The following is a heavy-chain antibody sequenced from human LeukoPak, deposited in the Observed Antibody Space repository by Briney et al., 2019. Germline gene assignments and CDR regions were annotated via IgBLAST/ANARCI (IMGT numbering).Heavy chain of an antibody. CDR2: ISYDGNNK. V-gene: IGHV3-30*03. J-gene: IGHJ4*02. CDR1: GFTFSSYG. Sequence: GGSLRLSCAASGFTFSSYGMHWVRQAPGKGLEWVAVISYDGNNKYYADSVKGRFTISRDNSKSTLYLQMNSLRAEDTAVYYCARGLCGGDCYDYWGQGTLVTVSS. D-gene: IGHD2-21*01. CDR3: ARGLCGGDCYDY.